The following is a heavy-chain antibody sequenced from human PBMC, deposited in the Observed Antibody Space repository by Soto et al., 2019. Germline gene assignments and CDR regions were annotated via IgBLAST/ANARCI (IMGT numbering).Heavy chain of an antibody. CDR1: GGSISRSNYY. CDR3: ARGGGYGSGSYYNERGMDV. Sequence: PSETLSLTCSVSGGSISRSNYYWSWIRQPPGKGLEWIGSIYYGGSTNYNPSLKSRVTISLDTSMNLFSLKLISVTAADTAVYFCARGGGYGSGSYYNERGMDVWGQGTTVT. J-gene: IGHJ6*02. V-gene: IGHV4-39*01. CDR2: IYYGGST. D-gene: IGHD3-10*01.